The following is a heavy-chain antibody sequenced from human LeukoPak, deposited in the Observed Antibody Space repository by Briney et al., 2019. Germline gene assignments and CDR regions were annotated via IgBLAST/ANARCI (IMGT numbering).Heavy chain of an antibody. CDR2: INAGNGNT. CDR1: GYTFTSYA. V-gene: IGHV1-3*01. CDR3: AREGGSYYYFDY. Sequence: ASVKVSCKASGYTFTSYAMHWVRQAPGQRLEWMEWINAGNGNTKYSQKFQGRVTITRDTSASTAYMELSSLRSEDTAVYYCAREGGSYYYFDYWGQGTLVTVSS. D-gene: IGHD1-26*01. J-gene: IGHJ4*02.